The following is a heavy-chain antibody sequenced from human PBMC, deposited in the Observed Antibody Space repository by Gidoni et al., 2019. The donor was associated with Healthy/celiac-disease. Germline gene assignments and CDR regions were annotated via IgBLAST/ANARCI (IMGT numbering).Heavy chain of an antibody. CDR2: IDSGGST. D-gene: IGHD6-13*01. V-gene: IGHV3-53*04. CDR3: ARGKPGYSSSPFPYYFDY. Sequence: ELQLVESGGGLVHPGGSLRLSFAASGFTESSNYMSWVRQAPVTGLEWVSVIDSGGSTYYADSVKGRFTISRHNSKNTLYLQMNSVRAEDTAVYYCARGKPGYSSSPFPYYFDYWGQGTLVTVSS. CDR1: GFTESSNY. J-gene: IGHJ4*02.